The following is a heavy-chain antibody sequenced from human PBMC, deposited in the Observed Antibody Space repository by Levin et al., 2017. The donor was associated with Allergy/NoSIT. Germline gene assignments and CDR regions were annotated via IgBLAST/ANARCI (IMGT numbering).Heavy chain of an antibody. CDR2: IIPIFGTA. CDR3: ARDRDGPPSTGGVPYDDAFDS. J-gene: IGHJ3*02. Sequence: SVKVSCKASGGTFSSYAISWVRQAPGQGLEWMGGIIPIFGTANYAQKFQGRVTITADESTSTAYMELSSLRSEDTAVYYCARDRDGPPSTGGVPYDDAFDSWGQGTMVTVSS. V-gene: IGHV1-69*13. D-gene: IGHD2-8*02. CDR1: GGTFSSYA.